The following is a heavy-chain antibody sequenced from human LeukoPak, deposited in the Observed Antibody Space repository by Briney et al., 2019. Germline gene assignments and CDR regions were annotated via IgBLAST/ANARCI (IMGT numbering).Heavy chain of an antibody. V-gene: IGHV6-1*01. CDR2: TYYRSKWYK. J-gene: IGHJ3*02. CDR1: GDSVSSNSAA. Sequence: SQALSLTCVISGDSVSSNSAAWNWIRQSRSRGLEWLGRTYYRSKWYKHYAVPVKSRITSNPCTCKNPFSVQLNSVTPEDTAVYYCARTTSFDAFDIWGQGTMVTVSS. CDR3: ARTTSFDAFDI. D-gene: IGHD1-26*01.